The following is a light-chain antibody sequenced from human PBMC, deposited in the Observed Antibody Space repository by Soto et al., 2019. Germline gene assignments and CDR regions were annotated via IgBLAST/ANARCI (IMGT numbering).Light chain of an antibody. Sequence: QSVLTQPASVSGSPGQSITISCTETSSDVGGYNYVSWYQQHPGKAPKLMISEVSNRPSGVSNRFSGSKSGNTASLTISGLQAEDEADYYCSSYTSSSTLVFGGGTKLTVL. J-gene: IGLJ2*01. CDR1: SSDVGGYNY. CDR2: EVS. CDR3: SSYTSSSTLV. V-gene: IGLV2-14*01.